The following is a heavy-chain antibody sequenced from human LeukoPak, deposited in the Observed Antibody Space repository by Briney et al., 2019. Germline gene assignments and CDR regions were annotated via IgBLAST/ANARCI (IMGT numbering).Heavy chain of an antibody. V-gene: IGHV3-23*01. Sequence: GGSLRLSCAASGITFSNFAMSWVRLAPGKGLEWVSAISGSGGSTYYADSVKGRFTISRDNSKNALYLQMNSLRAEDTAVYYCAKESGITIFGVVTDRRYYFDYWGQGTLVTVSS. CDR2: ISGSGGST. D-gene: IGHD3-3*01. J-gene: IGHJ4*02. CDR3: AKESGITIFGVVTDRRYYFDY. CDR1: GITFSNFA.